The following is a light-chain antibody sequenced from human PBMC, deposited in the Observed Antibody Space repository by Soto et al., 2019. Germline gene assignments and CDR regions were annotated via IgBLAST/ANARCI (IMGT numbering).Light chain of an antibody. V-gene: IGKV2-24*01. CDR3: MQLTKFPWT. Sequence: DIVMTQTPLSSPVTLGQPASISCRSSQSLVHSDGNTYLTWLHQRPGQPPRLLLYKISNRFSWVPDRFSGRGAGTDFTLKISRVEAEDVGVYYCMQLTKFPWTFGQGTKVEIK. J-gene: IGKJ1*01. CDR2: KIS. CDR1: QSLVHSDGNTY.